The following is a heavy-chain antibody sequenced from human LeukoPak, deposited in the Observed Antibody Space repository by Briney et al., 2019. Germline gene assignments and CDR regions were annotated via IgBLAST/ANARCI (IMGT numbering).Heavy chain of an antibody. J-gene: IGHJ4*02. CDR3: AKRPSDYSDYVSYFDY. Sequence: GGSLRLSCAASGFIFISYGMHWVRQAPGKGLEWVGVISDDGRRKDYADCVKGRFTISRDNSKDTLYLQMNSLRAEDTAVYYCAKRPSDYSDYVSYFDYWGQGTLVTVSS. CDR2: ISDDGRRK. V-gene: IGHV3-30*18. D-gene: IGHD4-11*01. CDR1: GFIFISYG.